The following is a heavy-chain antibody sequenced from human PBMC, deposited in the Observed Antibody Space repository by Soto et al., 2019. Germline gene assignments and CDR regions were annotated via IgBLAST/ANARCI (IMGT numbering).Heavy chain of an antibody. V-gene: IGHV4-4*02. D-gene: IGHD6-13*01. CDR2: IYHSGST. CDR1: GGSITSTNG. J-gene: IGHJ5*02. Sequence: SETLSLICAVSGGSITSTNGCSSVREPPGKGLEWIGEIYHSGSTNYNPSLKSRVTISVDKSKNQFSLKLSSVTAADTAVYYCARGRRKQQSLNWFDPWGQGTLVTVS. CDR3: ARGRRKQQSLNWFDP.